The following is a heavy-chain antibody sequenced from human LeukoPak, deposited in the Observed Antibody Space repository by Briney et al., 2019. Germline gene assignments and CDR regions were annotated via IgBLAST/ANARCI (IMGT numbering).Heavy chain of an antibody. CDR1: GGSISSYY. V-gene: IGHV4-59*01. CDR3: AGAVEMATMFDY. J-gene: IGHJ4*02. D-gene: IGHD5-24*01. CDR2: IYYSGST. Sequence: SETLSLTCTVSGGSISSYYWSWIRQPPGKGLEWIGYIYYSGSTNYNPSLKSRVTISVDTSKNQFSLKLSSVTAADTAVYYCAGAVEMATMFDYWGQETLVTVSS.